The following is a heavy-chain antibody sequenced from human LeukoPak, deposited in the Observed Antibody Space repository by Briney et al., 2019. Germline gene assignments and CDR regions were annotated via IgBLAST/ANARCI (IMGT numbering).Heavy chain of an antibody. J-gene: IGHJ4*02. Sequence: GGSLRLSCAASGFTFSSYGMYWVRQAPGKGLEWVAFIRYDGSNKYYADSVKGRFTISRDNSKNTLYLQMNSLRAEDTAVYYCAKERDTAMVTIDYWGQGTLVTVSS. CDR3: AKERDTAMVTIDY. CDR1: GFTFSSYG. CDR2: IRYDGSNK. V-gene: IGHV3-30*02. D-gene: IGHD5-18*01.